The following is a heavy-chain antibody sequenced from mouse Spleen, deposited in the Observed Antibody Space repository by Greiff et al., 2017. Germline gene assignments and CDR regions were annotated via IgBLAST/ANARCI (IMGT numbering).Heavy chain of an antibody. Sequence: LMESGAELASPGASVTLSCKASGYTFTDHIMNWVKKRPGQGLEWIGRIYPVSGETNYNQKFMGKATFSVDRSSSTVYMVLNSLTSEDQDVYYGGRSNWDHYAMDYWGQGTSVTVPS. CDR1: GYTFTDHI. D-gene: IGHD4-1*02. V-gene: IGHV1-11*01. CDR2: IYPVSGET. CDR3: GRSNWDHYAMDY. J-gene: IGHJ4*01.